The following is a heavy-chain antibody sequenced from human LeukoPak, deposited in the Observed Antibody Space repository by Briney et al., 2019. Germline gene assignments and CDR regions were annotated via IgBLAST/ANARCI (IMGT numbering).Heavy chain of an antibody. Sequence: SETLSLTCAVSGGSISSDAYSWSWIRQPPGKGLEWIGYIYHSGSTYYNPSLKSRVTISLDRSKNQFSLRLSSVIAADTAVYYCARAGPPRQFPPNWFDPWGQGTLVTVSS. CDR3: ARAGPPRQFPPNWFDP. V-gene: IGHV4-30-2*01. CDR2: IYHSGST. CDR1: GGSISSDAYS. D-gene: IGHD3-10*01. J-gene: IGHJ5*02.